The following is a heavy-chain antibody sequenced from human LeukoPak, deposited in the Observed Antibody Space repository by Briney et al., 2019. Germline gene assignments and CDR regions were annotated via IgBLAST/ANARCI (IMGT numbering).Heavy chain of an antibody. V-gene: IGHV3-30*02. D-gene: IGHD2-2*01. J-gene: IGHJ4*02. CDR3: ARRRYCSSTSCSSFDY. CDR1: GFTFSSYG. CDR2: IRYDGSNK. Sequence: GGSLRLSCAASGFTFSSYGMHWVRQAPGKGLEWVAFIRYDGSNKYYADSVKGRFTISRDNSKNTLYLQMNSLRAEDTAVYYCARRRYCSSTSCSSFDYWGQGTLVTVSS.